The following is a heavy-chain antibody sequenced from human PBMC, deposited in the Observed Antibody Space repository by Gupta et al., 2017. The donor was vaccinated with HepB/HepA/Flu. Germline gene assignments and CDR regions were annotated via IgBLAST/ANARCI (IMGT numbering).Heavy chain of an antibody. CDR2: ISSSSSTI. J-gene: IGHJ4*02. Sequence: EVQLVESGGGLVQPGGSLRLSCAASGFTFSSYSMNWVRQAPGKGLEWVSYISSSSSTIYYADSVKGRFTISRDNAKNSLYLQMNSLRDEDTAVYYCARTKPYYYDSSGYYDGWGQGTLVTVSS. V-gene: IGHV3-48*02. D-gene: IGHD3-22*01. CDR3: ARTKPYYYDSSGYYDG. CDR1: GFTFSSYS.